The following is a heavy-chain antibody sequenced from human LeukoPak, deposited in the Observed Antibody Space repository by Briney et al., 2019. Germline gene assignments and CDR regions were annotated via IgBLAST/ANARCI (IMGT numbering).Heavy chain of an antibody. CDR3: ARDACLVGACGYAFDI. CDR2: ISGSSSTL. J-gene: IGHJ3*02. CDR1: GFTFSSYS. D-gene: IGHD1-26*01. V-gene: IGHV3-48*01. Sequence: PGGSLRLSCAASGFTFSSYSMNWVRQAPGKGLEWVSYISGSSSTLYYADSVKGRFTISRDNAKNSLYLQMNSLRAEDTAVYCCARDACLVGACGYAFDIWGQGTMVTVSS.